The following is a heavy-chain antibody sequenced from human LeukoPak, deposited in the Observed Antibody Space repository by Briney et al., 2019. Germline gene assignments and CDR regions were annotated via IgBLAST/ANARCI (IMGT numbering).Heavy chain of an antibody. J-gene: IGHJ3*02. CDR1: DGSFRTYY. V-gene: IGHV4-34*01. CDR3: ARLTWDNQLLLQNSRDAFDM. Sequence: SETLSLTCAVSDGSFRTYYWSWIRQSPRKGLEWIGEINHSGTTNYNPSLKSRVTMSVDTSKTQFSLKLASVTAADTAVYFCARLTWDNQLLLQNSRDAFDMWGQGTLVTVSS. CDR2: INHSGTT. D-gene: IGHD2-21*01.